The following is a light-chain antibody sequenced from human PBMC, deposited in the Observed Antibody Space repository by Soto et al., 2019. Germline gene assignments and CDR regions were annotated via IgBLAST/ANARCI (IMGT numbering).Light chain of an antibody. J-gene: IGKJ2*01. V-gene: IGKV3-20*01. CDR1: QSVSSSY. CDR2: WAS. Sequence: EIVLTQSPGTRSLSPGERATLSCRASQSVSSSYLAWYQQKPGQAPRLLLYWASTRESGVPDRFIGSGSETHFTLTISSLQAGDEAIYHCQQYYNTPYTFGQGTTLEIK. CDR3: QQYYNTPYT.